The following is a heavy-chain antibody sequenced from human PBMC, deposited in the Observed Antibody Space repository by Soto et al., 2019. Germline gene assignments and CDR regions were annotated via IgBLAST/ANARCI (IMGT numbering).Heavy chain of an antibody. CDR1: GYTFTNYG. CDR2: INTYNGNT. V-gene: IGHV1-18*01. J-gene: IGHJ5*02. D-gene: IGHD3-10*01. CDR3: ARGVGSGTYYNQYNWFDP. Sequence: QVQLVQSGAEVKKPGASVKVSCKASGYTFTNYGISWVRQAPGQGLEWMGWINTYNGNTNHAQKLQGRVTMTTDTXTXTXCMELRSLRYDDTAVYYCARGVGSGTYYNQYNWFDPWGQGTLVTVSS.